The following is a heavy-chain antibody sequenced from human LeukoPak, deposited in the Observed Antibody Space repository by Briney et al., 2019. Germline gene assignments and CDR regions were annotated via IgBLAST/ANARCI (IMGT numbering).Heavy chain of an antibody. CDR2: ISGGGGST. Sequence: GGSLRLSCAASGFTFSDHYMDWVRQAPGKGLEWVSTISGGGGSTFYADSVKGRFTIFRVNSKNTLYLQMNSLRAEDTAIYYCAKDMSDYTNFPDVWGQGTTVTVSS. D-gene: IGHD4-11*01. V-gene: IGHV3-23*01. CDR1: GFTFSDHY. CDR3: AKDMSDYTNFPDV. J-gene: IGHJ6*02.